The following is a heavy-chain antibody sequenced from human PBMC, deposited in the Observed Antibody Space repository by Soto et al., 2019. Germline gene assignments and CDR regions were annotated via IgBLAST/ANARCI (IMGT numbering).Heavy chain of an antibody. V-gene: IGHV3-11*01. D-gene: IGHD2-2*01. J-gene: IGHJ6*02. CDR1: GFTFSDYY. CDR2: ISSTGSTI. Sequence: PGGSLRLSCAASGFTFSDYYMSWIRQAPGKGLELVSYISSTGSTIYYADSVKGRFTISRDNAKNSLYLQMNSLRAEDTAVYYCAREGLVLVPTTVNSDYYYYAMDVWGQGTTVTVSS. CDR3: AREGLVLVPTTVNSDYYYYAMDV.